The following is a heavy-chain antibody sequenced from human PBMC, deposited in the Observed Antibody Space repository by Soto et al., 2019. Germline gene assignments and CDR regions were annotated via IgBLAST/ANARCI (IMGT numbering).Heavy chain of an antibody. Sequence: GGSLRLSCAASGFTFSDYYMSWIRQAPGKGLEWVSYISSSGSTIYYADSVKGRFTISRDNAKNSLYLQMNSLRAEDTAVYYCARLRVVVAATPITFQDPRPYYYMDVWGKGTTVTVSS. CDR3: ARLRVVVAATPITFQDPRPYYYMDV. CDR1: GFTFSDYY. CDR2: ISSSGSTI. J-gene: IGHJ6*03. D-gene: IGHD2-15*01. V-gene: IGHV3-11*01.